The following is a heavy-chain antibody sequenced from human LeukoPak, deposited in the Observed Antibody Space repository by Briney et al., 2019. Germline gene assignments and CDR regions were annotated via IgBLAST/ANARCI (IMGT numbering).Heavy chain of an antibody. D-gene: IGHD3-22*01. CDR2: IYSGGTT. CDR3: ARGPMSNYFHY. Sequence: GGSLRLSCAASGFSFSSNYMSWVRQAPGKGLEWVSVIYSGGTTYYADSVKGRFTISRDNSKNTLYLQMNSLRAEDTAVYYCARGPMSNYFHYWGQGTLVTVSS. V-gene: IGHV3-53*01. CDR1: GFSFSSNY. J-gene: IGHJ4*02.